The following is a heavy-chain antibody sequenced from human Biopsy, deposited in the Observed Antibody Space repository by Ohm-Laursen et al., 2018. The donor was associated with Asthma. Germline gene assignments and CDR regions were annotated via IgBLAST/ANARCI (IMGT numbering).Heavy chain of an antibody. CDR3: ARERAGYYGSGSYLGY. CDR2: IYYSGST. Sequence: SDTLSLTCPVSGGSVSSGSYYWSWIRQPPGKGLEWIGYIYYSGSTNYNSSLKSRVTISVDTPKNQFSLKLSSVTAADTAVYYCARERAGYYGSGSYLGYWGQGTLVTVSS. J-gene: IGHJ4*02. V-gene: IGHV4-61*01. D-gene: IGHD3-10*01. CDR1: GGSVSSGSYY.